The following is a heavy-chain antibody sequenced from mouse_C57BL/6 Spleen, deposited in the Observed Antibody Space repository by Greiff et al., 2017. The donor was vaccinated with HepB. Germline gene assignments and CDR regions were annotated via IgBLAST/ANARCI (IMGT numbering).Heavy chain of an antibody. CDR1: GYAFSSSW. Sequence: LQESGPELVKPGASVKISCKASGYAFSSSWMNWVKQRPGKGLEWIGRIYPGDGDTNYNGKFKGKATLTADKSSSTAYMQLSSLTSEDSAVYFCANLPRAYWGQGTLVTVSA. D-gene: IGHD2-1*01. V-gene: IGHV1-82*01. J-gene: IGHJ3*01. CDR2: IYPGDGDT. CDR3: ANLPRAY.